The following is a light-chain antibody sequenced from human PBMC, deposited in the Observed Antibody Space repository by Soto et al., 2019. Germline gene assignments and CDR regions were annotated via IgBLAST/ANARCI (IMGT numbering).Light chain of an antibody. Sequence: EIVMTQSPAMLSVSPGERATLSCRASQNVTTRLAWYQQKARQPTRLLSYGASTRAPGIPARFSGSGPGTDFTLTSSSLQSEVFAVYACQHVNSSPLLFGQGKKVEIK. CDR1: QNVTTR. CDR2: GAS. V-gene: IGKV3-15*01. CDR3: QHVNSSPLL. J-gene: IGKJ1*01.